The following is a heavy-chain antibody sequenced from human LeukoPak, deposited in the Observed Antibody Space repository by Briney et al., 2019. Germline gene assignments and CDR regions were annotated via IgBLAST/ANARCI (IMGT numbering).Heavy chain of an antibody. J-gene: IGHJ3*02. V-gene: IGHV4-34*01. D-gene: IGHD3-22*01. CDR3: ARAPLGYYDSKAFDI. Sequence: SETLSLTCAVYGGSFSGYYWSWIRQPPGKGLEWIGEINHSGSTNYNPSLKSRVTISVDTSTNQFSLKLSSVTAADTAVYYCARAPLGYYDSKAFDIWGQGTMVTVSS. CDR2: INHSGST. CDR1: GGSFSGYY.